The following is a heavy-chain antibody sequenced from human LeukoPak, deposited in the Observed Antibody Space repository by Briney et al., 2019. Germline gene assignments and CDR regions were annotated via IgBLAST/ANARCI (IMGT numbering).Heavy chain of an antibody. CDR2: ISSSSSTI. CDR3: ARATYYYDSSGQSFDY. D-gene: IGHD3-22*01. J-gene: IGHJ4*02. V-gene: IGHV3-48*04. Sequence: GGSLRLSCAASGFTFSSYSMNWVRQAPGKGLEWVSYISSSSSTIYYADSVKGRFTISRDNAKNSLYLQMNSLRAEDTAVYYCARATYYYDSSGQSFDYWGQGTLVTVSS. CDR1: GFTFSSYS.